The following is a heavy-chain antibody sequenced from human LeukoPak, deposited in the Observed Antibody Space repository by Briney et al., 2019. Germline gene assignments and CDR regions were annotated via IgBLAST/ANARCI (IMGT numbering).Heavy chain of an antibody. D-gene: IGHD6-19*01. V-gene: IGHV1-2*02. CDR3: ARALLVAGPLDY. CDR2: INPNSGGT. J-gene: IGHJ4*02. Sequence: GASVKVSCKASGYTFTGYYMHWVRQAPGQGLEWMGWINPNSGGTNYAQKYQGRVTMTRDTSISTAYMELSRLRSDDTAVYYCARALLVAGPLDYWGQGTLVTVSS. CDR1: GYTFTGYY.